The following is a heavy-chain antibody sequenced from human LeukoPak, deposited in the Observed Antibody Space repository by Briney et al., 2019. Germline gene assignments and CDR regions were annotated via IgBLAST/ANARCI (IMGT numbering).Heavy chain of an antibody. J-gene: IGHJ5*02. CDR1: GFTLRKYD. CDR2: ISTSSRYI. CDR3: ARADCSSSTCYLQRSRFDP. V-gene: IGHV3-21*01. Sequence: GGSLRLSCAACGFTLRKYDMNAVRQAPGKGLEWVSSISTSSRYIYYKDSVRGRFTISRDDAKNSLYLEMNSLRVEDTAVYYCARADCSSSTCYLQRSRFDPWGQGTLVTVSS. D-gene: IGHD2-2*01.